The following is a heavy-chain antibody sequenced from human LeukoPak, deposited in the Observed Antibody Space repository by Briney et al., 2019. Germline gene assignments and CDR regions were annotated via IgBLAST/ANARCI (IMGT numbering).Heavy chain of an antibody. Sequence: SQTLSLTCTVSGGSISSSGYYWSWIRQPPGKGLEWIGYIYYSGSTYYNPSLKSRVTISVDTSKNQFSLKLSSVTAADTAVYYCARVGEIVGATSFDYWGQGTLVTVSS. V-gene: IGHV4-31*03. CDR3: ARVGEIVGATSFDY. D-gene: IGHD1-26*01. CDR2: IYYSGST. CDR1: GGSISSSGYY. J-gene: IGHJ4*02.